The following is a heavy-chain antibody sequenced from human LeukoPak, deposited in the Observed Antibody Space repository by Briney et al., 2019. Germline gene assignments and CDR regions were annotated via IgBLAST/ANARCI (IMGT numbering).Heavy chain of an antibody. CDR3: ARDLRLGYYDSSFPDY. J-gene: IGHJ4*02. Sequence: GGSLRLSCAASGFTFSNYAVTWVRQAPGKGLEWVAVIWYDGSKKYYADSVKGRFTISRDNSKNTLYLQMNSLRAEDTAVYYCARDLRLGYYDSSFPDYWGQGTLVTVSS. D-gene: IGHD3-22*01. V-gene: IGHV3-33*08. CDR2: IWYDGSKK. CDR1: GFTFSNYA.